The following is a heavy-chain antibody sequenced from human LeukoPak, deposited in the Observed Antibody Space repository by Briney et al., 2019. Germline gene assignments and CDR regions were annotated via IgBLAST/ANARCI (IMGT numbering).Heavy chain of an antibody. V-gene: IGHV1-2*02. D-gene: IGHD6-19*01. CDR3: ARGGSGWYSNWFDP. CDR2: INPNSGGT. CDR1: GYTFTGYY. Sequence: ASVKVSCKASGYTFTGYYMHWVRQAPGQGLEWMGWINPNSGGTNYAQKFQGRVTMTRDTSTSTAYMELSRLRSDDTAVYYCARGGSGWYSNWFDPWGQGTLVTVSS. J-gene: IGHJ5*02.